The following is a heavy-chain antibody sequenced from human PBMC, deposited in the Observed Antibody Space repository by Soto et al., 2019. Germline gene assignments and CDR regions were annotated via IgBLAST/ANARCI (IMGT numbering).Heavy chain of an antibody. Sequence: GASVKVSCKASGYTFTSYAMHWVRQAPGQRLEWMGWINAGNGNTKYSQKFQGRVTITRDTSASTAYMELSSLRSEDTAVYYCARDLGGYCSGGSCYPSWFDPWGQGTLVTVSS. CDR2: INAGNGNT. CDR1: GYTFTSYA. D-gene: IGHD2-15*01. V-gene: IGHV1-3*01. CDR3: ARDLGGYCSGGSCYPSWFDP. J-gene: IGHJ5*02.